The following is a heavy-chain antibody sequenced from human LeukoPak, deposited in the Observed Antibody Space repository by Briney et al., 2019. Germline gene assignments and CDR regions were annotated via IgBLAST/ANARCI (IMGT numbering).Heavy chain of an antibody. D-gene: IGHD2-2*01. CDR1: GYTFTSYD. V-gene: IGHV1-8*01. J-gene: IGHJ5*02. CDR2: MNPNSGNT. CDR3: ARALSLGYCSSTSCNWFDP. Sequence: ASVKVSCKASGYTFTSYDINWVRQATGQGLEWMGWMNPNSGNTGYAQKFQGRVNMTRNTSISTAYMELSSLRSEDTAVYYCARALSLGYCSSTSCNWFDPWGQGTLVTVSS.